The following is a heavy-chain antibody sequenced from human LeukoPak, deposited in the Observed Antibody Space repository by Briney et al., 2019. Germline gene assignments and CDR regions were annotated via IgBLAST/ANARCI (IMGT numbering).Heavy chain of an antibody. CDR1: GYTFTSNY. CDR2: ISPSGGST. CDR3: ARDNSVGDSAWWFDP. J-gene: IGHJ5*02. Sequence: ASVKVSCKAFGYTFTSNYMHWVQQAPGQGPEWMGVISPSGGSTTYAQKFQGRVTLTRDMSTSTDYMEVSSLRSEDTAVYYCARDNSVGDSAWWFDPWGQGTLVTVSS. V-gene: IGHV1-46*01. D-gene: IGHD5-12*01.